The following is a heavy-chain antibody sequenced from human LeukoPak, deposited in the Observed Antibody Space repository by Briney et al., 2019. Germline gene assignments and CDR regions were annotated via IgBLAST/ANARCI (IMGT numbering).Heavy chain of an antibody. J-gene: IGHJ4*02. D-gene: IGHD6-19*01. CDR2: ISGSGGST. CDR3: AKDLLQQWHAYYFDY. V-gene: IGHV3-23*01. Sequence: PGGSLRLSCAASGFTFSSYGMSWVRQAPGKGLEWVSAISGSGGSTYYADSVKGRFTISRDNSKNTLYLQMNSLRAEDTAVYYCAKDLLQQWHAYYFDYWGQGTLVTVSS. CDR1: GFTFSSYG.